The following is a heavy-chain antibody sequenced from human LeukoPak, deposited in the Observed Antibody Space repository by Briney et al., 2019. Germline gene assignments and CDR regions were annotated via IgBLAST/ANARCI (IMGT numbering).Heavy chain of an antibody. CDR3: AREYPLPSYSSGWSPTHRPDY. Sequence: ASVKVSCKASGYTFTSYGISWVRQAPGQGLEWMGWISAYNGNTNYAQKLQGRVTMTTDISTSTAYMELRSLRSDDTAVYYCAREYPLPSYSSGWSPTHRPDYWGQGTLVTVSS. J-gene: IGHJ4*02. V-gene: IGHV1-18*01. CDR1: GYTFTSYG. CDR2: ISAYNGNT. D-gene: IGHD6-19*01.